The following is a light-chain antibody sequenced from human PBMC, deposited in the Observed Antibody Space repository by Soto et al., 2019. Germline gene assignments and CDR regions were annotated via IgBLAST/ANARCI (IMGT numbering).Light chain of an antibody. V-gene: IGLV2-14*01. CDR1: SGDVGGSNS. Sequence: QSALTQPASVSGSPGQSITISCTGTSGDVGGSNSVSWYQHHPGKAPKLMIYDVNNRPSGVSSRFSGSKSGNTASLTISGLQPDDEAYYYCSSYTSVSTLVFGGGTKVTVL. CDR2: DVN. J-gene: IGLJ3*02. CDR3: SSYTSVSTLV.